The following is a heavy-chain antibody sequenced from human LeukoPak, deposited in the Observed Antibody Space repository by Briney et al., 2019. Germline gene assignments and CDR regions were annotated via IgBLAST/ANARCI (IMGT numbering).Heavy chain of an antibody. CDR2: ICAGGAFT. V-gene: IGHV3-23*01. D-gene: IGHD2-15*01. CDR3: AKDLDYSTYGYYFDY. Sequence: GSLTLSSTASGFTFSSYAMNWVRQAPGKGLEWVSAICAGGAFTYYADSVKGRFTIFRDNSRKTLYQQMNSLRADDTAVYYCAKDLDYSTYGYYFDYWGRETVVRVSS. J-gene: IGHJ4*02. CDR1: GFTFSSYA.